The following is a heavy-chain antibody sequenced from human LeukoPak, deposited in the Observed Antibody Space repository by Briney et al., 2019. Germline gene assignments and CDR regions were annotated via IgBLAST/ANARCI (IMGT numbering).Heavy chain of an antibody. CDR3: ARAPYYYDNSGYYLVFDY. J-gene: IGHJ4*02. V-gene: IGHV3-74*01. D-gene: IGHD3-22*01. CDR2: IISDGRST. Sequence: GGSLRLSCAASGFTFSSYWMHWVRQAPPKGLVWVSRIISDGRSTSYADSVKGRFTTSRDNAKNTLYLQMNSLRAEDTAVYYCARAPYYYDNSGYYLVFDYWGQGTLVTVSS. CDR1: GFTFSSYW.